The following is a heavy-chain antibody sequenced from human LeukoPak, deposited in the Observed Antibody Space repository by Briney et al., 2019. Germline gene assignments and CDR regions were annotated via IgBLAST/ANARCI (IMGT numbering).Heavy chain of an antibody. J-gene: IGHJ4*02. D-gene: IGHD3-10*01. CDR2: IYPGDSNT. Sequence: GEALKISCKGSGYDFTTYWIGWVRQMPGKGLEWMGIIYPGDSNTSNSPSCQGQVTISAAKSISPHYLQWTSLRPTDTAMNYCARRVGSYEYFDYWGQGALVTVSS. CDR1: GYDFTTYW. V-gene: IGHV5-51*01. CDR3: ARRVGSYEYFDY.